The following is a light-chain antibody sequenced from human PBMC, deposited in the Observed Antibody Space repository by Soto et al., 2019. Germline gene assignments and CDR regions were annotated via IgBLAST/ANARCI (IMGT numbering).Light chain of an antibody. CDR3: SSYTSSSTRV. V-gene: IGLV2-14*03. Sequence: QSALTQPASVPGSPGQSITISCTGTSSDVGGYNYLSWYQHHPGKAPKLMIYDVSDRPSGVSNRFSGSKSGNTASLTISGIQTEDEADYYCSSYTSSSTRVFGTGTKLTVL. CDR1: SSDVGGYNY. CDR2: DVS. J-gene: IGLJ1*01.